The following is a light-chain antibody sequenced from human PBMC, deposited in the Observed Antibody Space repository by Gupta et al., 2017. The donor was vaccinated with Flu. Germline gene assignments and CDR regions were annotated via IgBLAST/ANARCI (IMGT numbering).Light chain of an antibody. CDR3: QHWNNCPMT. V-gene: IGKV3-15*01. J-gene: IGKJ1*01. CDR1: QVIGID. Sequence: KRAPPSGGERQVIGIDLAWYQQKPGQAPRLLIYGASTRANGIPARFIGSGSGTEFTLTISSRQSEDFAVYYCQHWNNCPMTFGQGTKVEIK. CDR2: GAS.